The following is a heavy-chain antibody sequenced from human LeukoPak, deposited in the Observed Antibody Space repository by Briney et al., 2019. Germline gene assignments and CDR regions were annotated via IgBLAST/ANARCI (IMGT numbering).Heavy chain of an antibody. CDR1: GGSISSGSYY. V-gene: IGHV4-61*02. CDR2: IYTSGSI. D-gene: IGHD2-15*01. Sequence: SETLSLTCTVSGGSISSGSYYWSWIRQPAGKGLEWIGRIYTSGSINYNPSLKSRVTISVDTSKNQFSLKLSSVTAADTAVYYCARDQVVVVAARHYYYYYYMDVWGKGTTVTISS. CDR3: ARDQVVVVAARHYYYYYYMDV. J-gene: IGHJ6*03.